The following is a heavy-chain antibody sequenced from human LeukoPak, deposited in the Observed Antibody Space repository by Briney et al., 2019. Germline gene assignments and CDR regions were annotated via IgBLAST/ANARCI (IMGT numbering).Heavy chain of an antibody. J-gene: IGHJ6*02. Sequence: SETMSLTCTVSGGSISSSSYYWGWIRQPPGKGLEWIGSIYYSGSTYYNPSLKSRVTISVDTSKNQFSLNLTSVTAADTAVYYCARHLGPMDVWGQGTTVTVSS. CDR2: IYYSGST. CDR3: ARHLGPMDV. V-gene: IGHV4-39*01. CDR1: GGSISSSSYY.